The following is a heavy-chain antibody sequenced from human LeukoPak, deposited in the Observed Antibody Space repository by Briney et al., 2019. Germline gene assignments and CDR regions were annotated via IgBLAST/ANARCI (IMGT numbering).Heavy chain of an antibody. CDR1: GFTFSSYG. J-gene: IGHJ4*02. CDR2: ISYDGSNK. Sequence: PGRSLRLSCAASGFTFSSYGMHWVRQAPGKGLEWVAVISYDGSNKYYADSVKGRFTISRDNSKNTLYLQMNSLRAEDTAVYYCARDLGNVATSYDYWGQGTLVTVSS. V-gene: IGHV3-30*03. D-gene: IGHD5-12*01. CDR3: ARDLGNVATSYDY.